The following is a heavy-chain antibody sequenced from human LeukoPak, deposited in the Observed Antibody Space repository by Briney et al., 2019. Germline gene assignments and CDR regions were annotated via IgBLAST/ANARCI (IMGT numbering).Heavy chain of an antibody. CDR2: ISWNSGRI. CDR1: GFTFDDYA. J-gene: IGHJ5*02. CDR3: AKGPDSTGYYYRDNWFNP. D-gene: IGHD3-22*01. V-gene: IGHV3-9*01. Sequence: GRSLRLSCAASGFTFDDYAMHWVRQVPGKGLEWVSGISWNSGRIGYADSVKGRFTISRDNAKNSLYLQMDSLRVEDTALYYCAKGPDSTGYYYRDNWFNPWGQGTLVTVSS.